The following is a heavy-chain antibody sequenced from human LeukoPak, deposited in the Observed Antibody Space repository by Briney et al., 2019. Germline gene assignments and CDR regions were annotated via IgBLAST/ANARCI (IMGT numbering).Heavy chain of an antibody. CDR2: INPNSGGT. J-gene: IGHJ4*02. Sequence: ASVKVSCKASGYTFTGYYMHWVRQAPGQGLEWMGWINPNSGGTNYAQKFQGRVTMTRDTSIGTAYMELSRLRSDDTAVYYCARDRDYGDYTFDYWGQGTLVTVSS. D-gene: IGHD4-17*01. CDR1: GYTFTGYY. V-gene: IGHV1-2*02. CDR3: ARDRDYGDYTFDY.